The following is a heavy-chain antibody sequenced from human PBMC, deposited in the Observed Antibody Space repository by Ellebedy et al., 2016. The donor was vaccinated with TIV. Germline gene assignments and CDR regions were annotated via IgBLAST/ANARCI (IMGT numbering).Heavy chain of an antibody. V-gene: IGHV3-15*01. CDR1: GFTFSSYA. J-gene: IGHJ4*02. D-gene: IGHD1/OR15-1a*01. Sequence: GESLKISCAASGFTFSSYAMHWVRQAPGKGLECVGRIRKNSEGGTTEYAAPVKGRFIISRDDSKNTLSLQMNSLKTEDTAMYYCTTFPLPRGVEQLAEYWGQGTLVTVSS. CDR2: IRKNSEGGTT. CDR3: TTFPLPRGVEQLAEY.